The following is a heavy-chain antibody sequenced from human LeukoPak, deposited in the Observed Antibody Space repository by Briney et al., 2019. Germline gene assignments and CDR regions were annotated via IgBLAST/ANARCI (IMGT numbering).Heavy chain of an antibody. V-gene: IGHV3-15*07. J-gene: IGHJ5*02. CDR2: IRSNSDGGTI. CDR3: ATDFYDST. CDR1: GFTFSNAW. D-gene: IGHD3-22*01. Sequence: GGSLRLSCATSGFTFSNAWMNGVRQAPGKGLEWVGRIRSNSDGGTIDYAAPVKGSFTLSRYDSKTTLYLQMNSLQTEDTAVYYCATDFYDSTWGQRTLVTVSS.